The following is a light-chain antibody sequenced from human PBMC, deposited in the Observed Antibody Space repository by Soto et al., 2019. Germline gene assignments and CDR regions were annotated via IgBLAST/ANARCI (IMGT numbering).Light chain of an antibody. J-gene: IGKJ1*01. CDR1: QSLLYSPITKNY. Sequence: DIVLTQSPDSLAVSLGERATIDCKSSQSLLYSPITKNYLAWDQQKPWQPPKPLIYWTSTRESGFPDRLTGSGSGADFAIVISSLQAEDVAVYYCQQDYDAPQTFGRGTKVEIK. CDR2: WTS. CDR3: QQDYDAPQT. V-gene: IGKV4-1*01.